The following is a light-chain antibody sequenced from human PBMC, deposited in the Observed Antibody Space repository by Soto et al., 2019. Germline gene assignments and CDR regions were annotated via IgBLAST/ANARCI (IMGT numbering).Light chain of an antibody. Sequence: PGERATLSCSASENVRTFVDWYQQKPGQAPRLLIYGASNRATDIPARFSGSGSGTDFTLTISNLEPEDFAVYYCQQHSHWPPWTFGQGTKVDIK. CDR1: ENVRTF. J-gene: IGKJ1*01. CDR2: GAS. V-gene: IGKV3-11*01. CDR3: QQHSHWPPWT.